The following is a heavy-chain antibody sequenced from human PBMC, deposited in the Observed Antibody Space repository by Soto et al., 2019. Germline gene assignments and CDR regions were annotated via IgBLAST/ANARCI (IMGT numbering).Heavy chain of an antibody. D-gene: IGHD1-26*01. J-gene: IGHJ5*02. CDR3: TRDMGATLTGTRVNH. CDR2: ISWNSGRI. Sequence: EVQLVESGGGLVQPGRSLRISCIASGFTFDDFAMHWVREVPGKGLEWVSGISWNSGRIDYADSVKGRFTVSRDNAKNSLYLHMNSLRTEDTALYYCTRDMGATLTGTRVNHWGQGTLVTVSS. V-gene: IGHV3-9*01. CDR1: GFTFDDFA.